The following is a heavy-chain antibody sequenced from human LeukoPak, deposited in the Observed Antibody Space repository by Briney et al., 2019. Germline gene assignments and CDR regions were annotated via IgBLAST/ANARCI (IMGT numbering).Heavy chain of an antibody. CDR2: ISSSSSYI. J-gene: IGHJ4*02. D-gene: IGHD6-13*01. CDR3: ARGFEQQLASTDY. CDR1: GFTFSSYS. Sequence: PGGSLRLSCAASGFTFSSYSMNWVRQAPGKGLEWVSSISSSSSYIYYADSVKGRFTISRDNAKNSLYLQMNSLRAEDTAVYYCARGFEQQLASTDYWGQETLVTVSS. V-gene: IGHV3-21*01.